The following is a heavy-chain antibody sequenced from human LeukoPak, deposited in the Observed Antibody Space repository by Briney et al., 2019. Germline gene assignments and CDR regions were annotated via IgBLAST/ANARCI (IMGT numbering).Heavy chain of an antibody. CDR2: IYYSGST. J-gene: IGHJ4*02. CDR1: GGSISSSSYY. D-gene: IGHD3-10*01. V-gene: IGHV4-39*07. Sequence: SETLSLTCTVSGGSISSSSYYWGWIRQPPGKGLEWIGSIYYSGSTYYNPSLKSRVTISVDTSKNQFSLKLSSVTAADTAVYYCAREERGYGSGPVDYWGQGTLVTVSS. CDR3: AREERGYGSGPVDY.